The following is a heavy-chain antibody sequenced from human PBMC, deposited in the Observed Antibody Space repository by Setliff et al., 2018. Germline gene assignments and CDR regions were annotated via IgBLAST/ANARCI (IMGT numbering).Heavy chain of an antibody. CDR2: INPNSGGT. D-gene: IGHD3-22*01. Sequence: GGPVKVSCKASGYIFTDYYMHWVRQAPGQELGWMGRINPNSGGTNYAQKFQGRVTVTTDTSTTTAYMELRSLRADDTAVYYCARINFYVSSGYYYAPELWGQGTTVTVSS. V-gene: IGHV1-2*06. CDR3: ARINFYVSSGYYYAPEL. J-gene: IGHJ4*02. CDR1: GYIFTDYY.